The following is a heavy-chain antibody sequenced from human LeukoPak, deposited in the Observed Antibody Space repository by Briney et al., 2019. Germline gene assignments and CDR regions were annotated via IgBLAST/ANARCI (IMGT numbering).Heavy chain of an antibody. D-gene: IGHD3-22*01. CDR3: AIMKSYDSTGFHPGYYMDV. CDR2: IYITGST. J-gene: IGHJ6*03. V-gene: IGHV4-4*07. CDR1: GGSIIIYY. Sequence: SETLSLTCTVSGGSIIIYYWRWLRQSAGKGLEWVGHIYITGSTNYIPSLKSRLTMSVDTSKQQLSLTLRSVTAAVTAVYYCAIMKSYDSTGFHPGYYMDVWGKGISVTVSS.